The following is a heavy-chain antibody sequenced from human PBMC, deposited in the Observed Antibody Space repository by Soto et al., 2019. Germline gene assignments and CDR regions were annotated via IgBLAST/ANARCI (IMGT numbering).Heavy chain of an antibody. J-gene: IGHJ4*02. V-gene: IGHV4-59*01. D-gene: IGHD5-18*01. CDR1: GGSISSYY. CDR3: ARTRGYSYGYYFDY. Sequence: SETLSLTCTVSGGSISSYYWSWIRQPPGKGLEWIGYIYYSGSTNYNPSLKSRVTITVDTSKNQFSLKLSSVTAADTAVYYCARTRGYSYGYYFDYWGQGPLVTVSS. CDR2: IYYSGST.